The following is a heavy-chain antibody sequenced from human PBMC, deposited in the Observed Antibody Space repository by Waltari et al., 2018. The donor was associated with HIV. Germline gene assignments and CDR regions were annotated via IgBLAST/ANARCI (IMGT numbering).Heavy chain of an antibody. CDR2: VWNDGSQT. D-gene: IGHD1-1*01. CDR3: AKSRSWVETWDF. J-gene: IGHJ3*01. CDR1: GFTFKAYG. V-gene: IGHV3-33*06. Sequence: QVYLVESGGGVVQPGGSLRLSCVGSGFTFKAYGMHWVRQAPGKGLEWVAVVWNDGSQTYYGDSVRGRFVVSRDNGKNTVFLQMNSLREEDTGRYYCAKSRSWVETWDFWGLGTLVIVSS.